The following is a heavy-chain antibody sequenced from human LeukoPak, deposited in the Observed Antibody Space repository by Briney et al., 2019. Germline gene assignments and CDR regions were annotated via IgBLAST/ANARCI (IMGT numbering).Heavy chain of an antibody. J-gene: IGHJ4*02. CDR2: IPTSGISV. CDR3: TRAEGLGPGAHFDQ. CDR1: GFSFSRFY. Sequence: PGGSLRLSCAASGFSFSRFYMSWIRQTPGKALEWISYIPTSGISVQYADSVRGRFTASRDDAMNSLHLQMDSLRVEDTAVYYCTRAEGLGPGAHFDQWGQGALVIVSS. V-gene: IGHV3-11*01.